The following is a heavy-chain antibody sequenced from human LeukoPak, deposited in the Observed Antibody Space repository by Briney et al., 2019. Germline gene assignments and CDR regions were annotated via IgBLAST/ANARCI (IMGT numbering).Heavy chain of an antibody. CDR1: GFTFSSYA. CDR2: ISGSGGST. J-gene: IGHJ3*02. CDR3: AKVLIYCGGDCYSMGAFDI. V-gene: IGHV3-23*01. D-gene: IGHD2-21*02. Sequence: PGGSLRLSCAASGFTFSSYAMSWVRQAPGKGLDWVSAISGSGGSTYYADSVKGRFTISGDNSKNTLYLQMNSLRAEDTAVYYCAKVLIYCGGDCYSMGAFDIWGQGTMVTVSS.